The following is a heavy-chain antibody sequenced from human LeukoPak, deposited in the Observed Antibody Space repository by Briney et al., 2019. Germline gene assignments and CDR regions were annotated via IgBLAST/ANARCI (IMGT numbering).Heavy chain of an antibody. CDR3: ATDLDYGGNPNNGY. CDR2: FDPEDGET. D-gene: IGHD4-23*01. V-gene: IGHV1-24*01. J-gene: IGHJ4*02. CDR1: GYTFTSYG. Sequence: ASVKVSCKASGYTFTSYGISWVRQAPGQGLEWMGGFDPEDGETIYAQKFQGRVTMTEDTSTDTAYMELSSLRSEDTAVYYCATDLDYGGNPNNGYWGQGTLVTVSS.